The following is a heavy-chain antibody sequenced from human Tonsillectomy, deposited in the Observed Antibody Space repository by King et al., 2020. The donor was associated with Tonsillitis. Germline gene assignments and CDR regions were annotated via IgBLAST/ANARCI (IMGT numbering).Heavy chain of an antibody. J-gene: IGHJ4*02. CDR3: ARVRLGPFRYSGYEIDY. Sequence: QLQESGPGLVKPSETLSLTCTVSGGSISSYYWSWIRQPPGKGLEWIGYIYYSGSTNYNPSLKSRVTISVDTSKNQFSLKLSSVPAADTAGYYCARVRLGPFRYSGYEIDYWGQGTLVTVSS. D-gene: IGHD5-12*01. CDR1: GGSISSYY. V-gene: IGHV4-59*01. CDR2: IYYSGST.